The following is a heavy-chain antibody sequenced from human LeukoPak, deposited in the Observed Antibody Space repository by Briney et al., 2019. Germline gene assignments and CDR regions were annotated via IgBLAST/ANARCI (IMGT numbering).Heavy chain of an antibody. J-gene: IGHJ5*02. CDR2: IWYDGSNK. Sequence: PGGSLRLSCAASGFTFSRYGMHWVRQAPGKGLEWVAVIWYDGSNKYYADSVKGRFTISRDNSKNTLYLQMNSLRAEDTAVYYCAKDWEDAIDPWGQGTLVTVSS. V-gene: IGHV3-33*06. CDR3: AKDWEDAIDP. D-gene: IGHD1-26*01. CDR1: GFTFSRYG.